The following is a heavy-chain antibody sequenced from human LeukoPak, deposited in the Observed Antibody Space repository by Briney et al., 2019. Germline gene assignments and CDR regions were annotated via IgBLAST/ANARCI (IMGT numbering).Heavy chain of an antibody. J-gene: IGHJ4*02. V-gene: IGHV3-21*01. CDR1: GFTFSSYS. D-gene: IGHD1-7*01. CDR3: ARAHNWKYGSFDF. CDR2: ISSSSSYI. Sequence: GGSLRLSCAASGFTFSSYSMNWVRQAPGKGLEWVSCISSSSSYIYYADSVKGRFTISRDNAKNSLYLQMNSLRAEDTAVYYCARAHNWKYGSFDFWGQGTLVTVSS.